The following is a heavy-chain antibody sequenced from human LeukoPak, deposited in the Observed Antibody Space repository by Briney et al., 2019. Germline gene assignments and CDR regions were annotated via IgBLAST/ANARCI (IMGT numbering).Heavy chain of an antibody. Sequence: SQTLSLTCALSGDSVSRNTAGWSWIRQSPSRGLEWLGRTYYRSKWYSDFAPSVRNRITINPDTSKNQFSLKLSSVTAADTAVYYCARDPFTRQIAAAGTWAFDIWGQGTMVTVSS. CDR2: TYYRSKWYS. D-gene: IGHD6-13*01. V-gene: IGHV6-1*01. CDR3: ARDPFTRQIAAAGTWAFDI. J-gene: IGHJ3*02. CDR1: GDSVSRNTAG.